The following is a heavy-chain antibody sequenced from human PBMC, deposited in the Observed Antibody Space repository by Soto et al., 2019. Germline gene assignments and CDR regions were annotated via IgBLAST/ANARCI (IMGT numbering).Heavy chain of an antibody. Sequence: SETLSLTCTVSGGSISSSSYYWGWIRQPPGKGLEWIGSIYYSGSTYYNPSLKSRVTISVDTSKNQFSLKLSSVTAADTAVYYCAYGGYDFLFDYWGQGTLVTVSS. CDR3: AYGGYDFLFDY. J-gene: IGHJ4*02. V-gene: IGHV4-39*01. CDR1: GGSISSSSYY. CDR2: IYYSGST. D-gene: IGHD5-12*01.